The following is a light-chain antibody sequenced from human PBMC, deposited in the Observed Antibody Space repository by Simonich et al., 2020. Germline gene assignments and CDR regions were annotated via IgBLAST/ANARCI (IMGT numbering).Light chain of an antibody. CDR2: GAS. CDR3: QQRSNWPLT. Sequence: EIVFTQSPGTLSLSPGERATLSCRASQSVSSSYLAWYQQKPGQAPRLLIYGASSRATGIPDSFSGRWSGTDFTLTISRLEPEDFAVYYCQQRSNWPLTFGGGTKVEIK. V-gene: IGKV3D-20*02. J-gene: IGKJ4*01. CDR1: QSVSSSY.